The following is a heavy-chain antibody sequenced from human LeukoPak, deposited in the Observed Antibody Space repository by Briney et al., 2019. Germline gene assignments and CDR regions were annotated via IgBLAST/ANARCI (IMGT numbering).Heavy chain of an antibody. CDR3: AREGGGLGAAFDY. J-gene: IGHJ4*02. CDR2: ISRSGTTI. V-gene: IGHV3-48*03. Sequence: GGSLRLSCAASGFTFSSYEMNWVRQAPGKGLGWVSYISRSGTTIYYADSVKGRFTISRDNAKNSLYLQMNSLRAEDTAVYYCAREGGGLGAAFDYWGQGTLVTVSS. CDR1: GFTFSSYE. D-gene: IGHD6-13*01.